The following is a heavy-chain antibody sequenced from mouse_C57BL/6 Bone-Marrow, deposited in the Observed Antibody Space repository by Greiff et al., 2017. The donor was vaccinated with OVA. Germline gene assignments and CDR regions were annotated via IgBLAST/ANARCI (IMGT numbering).Heavy chain of an antibody. V-gene: IGHV1-19*01. CDR1: GYTFTDYY. J-gene: IGHJ2*01. Sequence: EVQLVESGPVLVKPGASVKMSCKASGYTFTDYYMNWVMQSHGKSLEWIGVINPYNGGTSYNQKFKGKATLTVDKSSSTAYMELNSLTSEDSAVYYCARGDYYGSSENDFDYWGQGTTLTVSS. CDR3: ARGDYYGSSENDFDY. D-gene: IGHD1-1*01. CDR2: INPYNGGT.